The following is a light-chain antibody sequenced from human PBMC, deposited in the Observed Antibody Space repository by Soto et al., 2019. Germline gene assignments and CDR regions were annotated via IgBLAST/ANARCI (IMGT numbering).Light chain of an antibody. V-gene: IGLV1-51*02. CDR2: END. Sequence: QSVLTQPPSVSAAPGQKVTISCSGSNSNLGSNHVSWYQHLPGTTPKIVIYENDKRPSGIPDRFSGSKSGKSATLDITGLQTGDEADYYCGTWDNSLSGGVFGGGTKLTVL. J-gene: IGLJ2*01. CDR1: NSNLGSNH. CDR3: GTWDNSLSGGV.